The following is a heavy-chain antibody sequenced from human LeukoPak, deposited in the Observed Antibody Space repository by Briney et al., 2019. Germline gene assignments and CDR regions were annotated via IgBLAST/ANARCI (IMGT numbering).Heavy chain of an antibody. J-gene: IGHJ3*01. Sequence: SETLSLTCTVSGGSISSSYYWAWFRQPPGGGLVWIASIYYSGSTYYNPSLKSRVTISVDTSKNQFSLKLSSVTAADTAIYYCARLVGAAGAFDVWGQGTMVTVSS. CDR2: IYYSGST. CDR1: GGSISSSYY. D-gene: IGHD4/OR15-4a*01. CDR3: ARLVGAAGAFDV. V-gene: IGHV4-39*01.